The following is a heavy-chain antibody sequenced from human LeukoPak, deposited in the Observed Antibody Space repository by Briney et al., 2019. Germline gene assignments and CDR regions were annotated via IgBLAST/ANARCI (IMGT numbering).Heavy chain of an antibody. CDR3: ARDHVAPGIYFDY. Sequence: GGSVRLSCAASGFTFRSHWMSWVRQAPGKGLEWVANINQDGSETHYVDSVKGRFTISRDNAWNSLYLQMNSLRAEDTAMYYCARDHVAPGIYFDYWGQGTLVTVSS. J-gene: IGHJ4*02. V-gene: IGHV3-7*01. CDR1: GFTFRSHW. CDR2: INQDGSET. D-gene: IGHD6-13*01.